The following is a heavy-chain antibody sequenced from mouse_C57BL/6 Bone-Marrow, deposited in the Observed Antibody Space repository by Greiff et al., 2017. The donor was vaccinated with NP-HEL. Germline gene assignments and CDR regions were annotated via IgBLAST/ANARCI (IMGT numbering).Heavy chain of an antibody. D-gene: IGHD1-1*01. CDR1: GFNIKDYY. Sequence: VQLKQSGAELVRPGASVKLSCTASGFNIKDYYMHWVKQRPEQGLEWIGRIDPEDGDTEYAPKFQGKATMTADTSSNTAYLQLSSLTSEDTAVYYCSIFLYYYGSSPRFAYWGQGTLVTVSA. CDR2: IDPEDGDT. CDR3: SIFLYYYGSSPRFAY. V-gene: IGHV14-1*01. J-gene: IGHJ3*01.